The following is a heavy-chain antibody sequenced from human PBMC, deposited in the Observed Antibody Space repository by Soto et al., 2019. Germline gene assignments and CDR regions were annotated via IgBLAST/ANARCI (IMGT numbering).Heavy chain of an antibody. Sequence: SVKVSCKASGGTFSSYAISWVRQAPGQGLEWMGGIIPIFGTANYAQKFQGRVTITADESTSTAYMELSSLRSGDTAVYYCAREDSSSSGFDYWGQGTLVTVSS. D-gene: IGHD6-6*01. CDR2: IIPIFGTA. CDR1: GGTFSSYA. CDR3: AREDSSSSGFDY. V-gene: IGHV1-69*13. J-gene: IGHJ4*02.